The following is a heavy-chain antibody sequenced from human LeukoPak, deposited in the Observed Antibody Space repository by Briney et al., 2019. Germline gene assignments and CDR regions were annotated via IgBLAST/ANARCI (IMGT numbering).Heavy chain of an antibody. CDR3: ARDQGVTDPPPYGLDV. J-gene: IGHJ6*02. V-gene: IGHV1-69*04. Sequence: SAKASCKASGSTFSNYGITWVRQAPGQGLEWMGRIIPILDVALYAQKFQGRVTITADKSTSTAYMELSTLRPEDTAVYYCARDQGVTDPPPYGLDVWGQGTTVTVSS. CDR2: IIPILDVA. D-gene: IGHD2-21*02. CDR1: GSTFSNYG.